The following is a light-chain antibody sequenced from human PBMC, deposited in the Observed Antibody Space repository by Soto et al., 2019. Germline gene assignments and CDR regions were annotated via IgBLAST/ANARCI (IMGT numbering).Light chain of an antibody. CDR2: GAS. V-gene: IGKV3-15*01. CDR1: QSVSNY. Sequence: VMMQSPATLSVSPGERVTLSCRASQSVSNYLAWYQQKPGQAPRLLILGASTRATGIPARFSGSGSGTEFTLTISSLQSEDFAVYYCQQYNDWPRTFGQGTKVDIK. CDR3: QQYNDWPRT. J-gene: IGKJ1*01.